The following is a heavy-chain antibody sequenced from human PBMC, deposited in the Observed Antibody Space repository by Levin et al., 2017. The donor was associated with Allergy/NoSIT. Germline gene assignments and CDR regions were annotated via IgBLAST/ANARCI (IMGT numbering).Heavy chain of an antibody. CDR1: GFTFSSYA. V-gene: IGHV3-23*01. CDR2: ISGSGGST. D-gene: IGHD1-7*01. CDR3: AKAPYNWNYAALVY. Sequence: GESLKISCAASGFTFSSYAMSWVRQAPGKGLEWVSAISGSGGSTYYADSVKGRFTISRDNSKNTLYLQMNSLRAEDTAVYYCAKAPYNWNYAALVYWGQGTLVTVSS. J-gene: IGHJ4*02.